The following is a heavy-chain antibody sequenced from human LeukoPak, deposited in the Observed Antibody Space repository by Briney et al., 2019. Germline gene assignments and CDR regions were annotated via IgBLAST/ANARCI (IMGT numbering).Heavy chain of an antibody. CDR2: ISTNGANT. D-gene: IGHD3-3*01. J-gene: IGHJ4*02. CDR3: AKDQSSTYYDFWSGYYPFDY. V-gene: IGHV3-23*01. Sequence: PGGSLRLSCAASGFTFSSYAMSWVRQAPGKGLEWVSAISTNGANTYYADSVKGRFTISRDGSKNTLYLQMNSLRAEDTAVYYCAKDQSSTYYDFWSGYYPFDYWGQGTLVTVSS. CDR1: GFTFSSYA.